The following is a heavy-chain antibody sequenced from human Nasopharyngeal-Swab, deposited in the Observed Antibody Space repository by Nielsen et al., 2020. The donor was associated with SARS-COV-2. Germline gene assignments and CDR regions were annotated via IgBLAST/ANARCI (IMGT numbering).Heavy chain of an antibody. V-gene: IGHV1-69*13. CDR2: IIPIFGTA. J-gene: IGHJ4*02. D-gene: IGHD6-19*01. CDR1: GYTFTSYG. Sequence: SVEVSCKASGYTFTSYGISWVRQAPGQGLEWMGGIIPIFGTANYAQKFQGRVTITADESTSTAYMELSSLRSEDTAVYYCARAEQWLVHQRGDLDYWGQGTLVTVSS. CDR3: ARAEQWLVHQRGDLDY.